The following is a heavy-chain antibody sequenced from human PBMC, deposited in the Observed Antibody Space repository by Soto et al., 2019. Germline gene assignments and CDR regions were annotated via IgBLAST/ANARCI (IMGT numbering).Heavy chain of an antibody. J-gene: IGHJ4*01. CDR3: ARKVAKHSGGIDY. V-gene: IGHV1-69*01. CDR1: GGTFSSYS. Sequence: QVQLVQSGAEVKKPGSSVKVSCKASGGTFSSYSINWVRQAPGQGLEWMGEIIPIFGTANYAQKFQGRVTITADEFTGTAYMKLSSWRSEDTAGKYCARKVAKHSGGIDYSGQGTLVTVSS. CDR2: IIPIFGTA. D-gene: IGHD2-15*01.